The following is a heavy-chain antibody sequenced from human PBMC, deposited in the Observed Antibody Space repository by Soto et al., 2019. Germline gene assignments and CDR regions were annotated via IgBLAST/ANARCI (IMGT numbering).Heavy chain of an antibody. CDR3: ARHRNVVVVAATLGQDNWFDP. Sequence: PGESLKISCKGSGYSFTSYWIGWVRQMPGKGLEWMGIIYPGDSDTRYSPSFQGQVTISADKSISTAYLQWSSLKASDTAMYYCARHRNVVVVAATLGQDNWFDPWGQGTLVTVSS. V-gene: IGHV5-51*01. D-gene: IGHD2-15*01. CDR2: IYPGDSDT. J-gene: IGHJ5*02. CDR1: GYSFTSYW.